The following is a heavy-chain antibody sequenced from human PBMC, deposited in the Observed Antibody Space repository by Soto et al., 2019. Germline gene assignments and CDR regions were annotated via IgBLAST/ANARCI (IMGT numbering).Heavy chain of an antibody. CDR1: GFTFSDDW. Sequence: PGGSLRLSCAASGFTFSDDWLSSVRRPPREDLAGVADIIHHGSDTLYVASVKGRFTISSDNAENSLSLQLTSLGAEDTAIYYCALILYFKVYGAFNIWGQGTRVTVSS. J-gene: IGHJ3*02. D-gene: IGHD3-9*01. CDR2: IIHHGSDT. V-gene: IGHV3-7*03. CDR3: ALILYFKVYGAFNI.